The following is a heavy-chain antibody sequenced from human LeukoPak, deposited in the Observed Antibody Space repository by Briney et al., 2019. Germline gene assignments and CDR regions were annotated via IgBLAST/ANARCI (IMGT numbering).Heavy chain of an antibody. V-gene: IGHV4-39*07. CDR3: ARDMYYYDSSGYQAGAFDI. CDR2: IYYSGST. D-gene: IGHD3-22*01. Sequence: SETLSLTCTVSGGSISSSSYYWGWIRQPPGKGLEWIGSIYYSGSTYYNPSLKSRVTISVDTSKNQFSLKLSSVTAAHTAVYYCARDMYYYDSSGYQAGAFDIWGQGTMVTVSS. CDR1: GGSISSSSYY. J-gene: IGHJ3*02.